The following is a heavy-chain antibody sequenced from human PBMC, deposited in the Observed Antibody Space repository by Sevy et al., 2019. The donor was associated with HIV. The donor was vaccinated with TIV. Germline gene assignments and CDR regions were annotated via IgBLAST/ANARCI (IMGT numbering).Heavy chain of an antibody. CDR3: ASPLNYYDSPSAY. V-gene: IGHV3-21*04. CDR1: GFTFSYYD. CDR2: ISSGSSYI. D-gene: IGHD3-22*01. Sequence: GGSLRLSCAASGFTFSYYDMNWVRQAPGKGLEWVSSISSGSSYIFYADSVEGRFTISGDNAKNSLYLQMNSLRAEDTAGYYCASPLNYYDSPSAYWGQGTLVTVSS. J-gene: IGHJ4*02.